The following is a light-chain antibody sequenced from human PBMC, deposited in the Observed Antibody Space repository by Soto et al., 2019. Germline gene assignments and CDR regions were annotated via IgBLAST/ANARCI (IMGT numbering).Light chain of an antibody. V-gene: IGKV3-15*01. J-gene: IGKJ1*01. CDR3: QQYSNWPRT. CDR1: QSVSSY. CDR2: GAS. Sequence: VLTQSQATLSSSPGERATLSCRASQSVSSYLVWYQQKPGQAPRPVIYGASTRATGIPARFSGSGSGTEFTLTISSLQSEDLAVYYCQQYSNWPRTFAQGTKV.